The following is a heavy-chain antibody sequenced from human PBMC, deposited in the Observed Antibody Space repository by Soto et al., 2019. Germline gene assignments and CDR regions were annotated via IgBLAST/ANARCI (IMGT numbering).Heavy chain of an antibody. V-gene: IGHV1-18*01. D-gene: IGHD3-22*01. J-gene: IGHJ6*02. CDR2: ISAYNGNT. CDR1: GYTFTSYG. CDR3: VRGGYDSSGYYYYYGMDV. Sequence: GASVKVSCKASGYTFTSYGISWVRQAPGQGLEWMGWISAYNGNTNYAQKLQGRVTMTTDTSTSTAYMELRSLRSDDTAVYYCVRGGYDSSGYYYYYGMDVWGQGTTVTV.